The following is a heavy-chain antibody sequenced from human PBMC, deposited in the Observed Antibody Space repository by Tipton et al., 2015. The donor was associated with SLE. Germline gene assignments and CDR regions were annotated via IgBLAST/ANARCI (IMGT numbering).Heavy chain of an antibody. J-gene: IGHJ6*03. Sequence: GSLRLSCAASGFTFSSYAMSWVRQAPGKGLEWVSTISGSGGSTYYADSVKGRFTISRDNSKNTLYLQMNSLRAEDTAVFYCAKAGSNSYYYYYYYMDVWGKGTTVTVSS. D-gene: IGHD4-23*01. V-gene: IGHV3-23*01. CDR2: ISGSGGST. CDR1: GFTFSSYA. CDR3: AKAGSNSYYYYYYYMDV.